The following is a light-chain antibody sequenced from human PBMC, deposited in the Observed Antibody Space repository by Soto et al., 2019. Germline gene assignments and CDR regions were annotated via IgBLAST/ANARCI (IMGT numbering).Light chain of an antibody. J-gene: IGKJ3*01. CDR2: GAS. CDR3: QQCGNSFI. CDR1: QIVSSSH. Sequence: EFVLTQSPGTLSLSPGERATLSCRASQIVSSSHLAWYQQKPGQAPRLLIYGASGRATGIPDRFSGSGSGTDFTLTISRLEPEDFAVYYCQQCGNSFIFGPGTKVDIK. V-gene: IGKV3-20*01.